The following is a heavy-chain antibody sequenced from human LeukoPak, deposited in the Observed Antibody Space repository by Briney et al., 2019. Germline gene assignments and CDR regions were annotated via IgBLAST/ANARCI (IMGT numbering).Heavy chain of an antibody. V-gene: IGHV3-7*01. CDR3: ARIRIAARYDAFDI. CDR1: GFTFSSYW. Sequence: GGSLRLSYAASGFTFSSYWMSWVRQAPGKGLEWVANIKQDGSEKYYVDSVKGRFTISRDSAKNSLYLQMNSLRAEDTAVYYCARIRIAARYDAFDIWGQGTMVTVSS. D-gene: IGHD6-6*01. J-gene: IGHJ3*02. CDR2: IKQDGSEK.